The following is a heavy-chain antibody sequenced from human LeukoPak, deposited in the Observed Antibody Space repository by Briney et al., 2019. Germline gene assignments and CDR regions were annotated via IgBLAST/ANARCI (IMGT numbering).Heavy chain of an antibody. CDR2: IYTSGST. D-gene: IGHD2-15*01. V-gene: IGHV4-4*07. J-gene: IGHJ4*02. CDR3: ARDSPPAYCSGGSCYFDY. Sequence: SSETLSLTCTVSGGSISSYYWSWIRQPAGKGLEWIGRIYTSGSTDYNPSLKSRVTISKDTSKNEFSLKLSSVTAADTAVYYCARDSPPAYCSGGSCYFDYWGQGTLVTVSS. CDR1: GGSISSYY.